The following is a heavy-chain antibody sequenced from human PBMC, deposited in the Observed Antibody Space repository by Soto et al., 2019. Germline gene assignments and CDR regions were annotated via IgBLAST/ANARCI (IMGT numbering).Heavy chain of an antibody. D-gene: IGHD6-6*01. Sequence: GGSLSLSCAVSGFTFSNYDMHWVRQAPGKGLEWVAVISYDGSDKYYADSVKGRFTISRDNSKTTLYLQMNSLRAEDTAVFYCAKGLGAARSFYFDYWGQGTLVTVSS. CDR1: GFTFSNYD. V-gene: IGHV3-30*18. J-gene: IGHJ4*02. CDR3: AKGLGAARSFYFDY. CDR2: ISYDGSDK.